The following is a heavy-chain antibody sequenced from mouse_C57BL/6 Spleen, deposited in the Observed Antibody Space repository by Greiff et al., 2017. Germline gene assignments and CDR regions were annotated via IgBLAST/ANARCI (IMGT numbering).Heavy chain of an antibody. D-gene: IGHD1-1*01. CDR1: GYSITSGCY. J-gene: IGHJ4*01. Sequence: EVKLLESGPGLVKPSQSLSLTCSVTGYSITSGCYWNWIRQFPGNKLEWMGYICYDGNNNYNPSLKNRISITRDTSKDQFYLKVNSVTTEDTATYDCARGGYYGSSSCAMDYWGQGTSVTVSS. CDR2: ICYDGNN. CDR3: ARGGYYGSSSCAMDY. V-gene: IGHV3-6*01.